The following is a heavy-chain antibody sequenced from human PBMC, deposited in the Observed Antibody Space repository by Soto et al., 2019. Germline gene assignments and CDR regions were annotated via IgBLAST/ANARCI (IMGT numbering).Heavy chain of an antibody. V-gene: IGHV1-69*13. J-gene: IGHJ4*02. CDR2: IIPIFGTA. D-gene: IGHD4-4*01. Sequence: SVKVSCKASGYTFSSYGISWARQAPGQGLEWMGGIIPIFGTANYAQKLQGRVTITADESTSTAYMELSSLRSEDTAVYYCARAVGPLTTVTTLDYWGQGTLVTVSS. CDR1: GYTFSSYG. CDR3: ARAVGPLTTVTTLDY.